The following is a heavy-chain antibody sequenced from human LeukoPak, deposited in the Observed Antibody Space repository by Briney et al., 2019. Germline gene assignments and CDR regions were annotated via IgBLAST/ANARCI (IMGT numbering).Heavy chain of an antibody. CDR1: GYTFTGYY. D-gene: IGHD6-19*01. Sequence: ASVKVSCKASGYTFTGYYMHWVRQAPGQGLEWMGWINPNSGGTNYAQKFQGRVTMTRDTSISTTYMELSRLRSDDTAVYYCARDLGISGWYAPPLGYFDYWGQGTLVTVSS. V-gene: IGHV1-2*02. J-gene: IGHJ4*02. CDR2: INPNSGGT. CDR3: ARDLGISGWYAPPLGYFDY.